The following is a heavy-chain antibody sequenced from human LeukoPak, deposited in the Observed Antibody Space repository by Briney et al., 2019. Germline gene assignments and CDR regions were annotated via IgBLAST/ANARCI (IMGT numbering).Heavy chain of an antibody. CDR3: ARDYPGSGSYYNEDYFDY. V-gene: IGHV1-2*02. D-gene: IGHD3-10*01. Sequence: AASVKVSCKASGYTFTGYYMHWVRQAPGQGLEWMGWINPNSGGTNYAQKLQGRVTMTTDTSTSTAYMELRSLRSDDTAVYYCARDYPGSGSYYNEDYFDYWGQGTLVTVSS. CDR1: GYTFTGYY. CDR2: INPNSGGT. J-gene: IGHJ4*02.